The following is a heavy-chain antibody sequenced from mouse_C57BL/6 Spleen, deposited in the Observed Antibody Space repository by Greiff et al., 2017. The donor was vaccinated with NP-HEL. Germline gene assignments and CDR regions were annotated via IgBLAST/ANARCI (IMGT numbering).Heavy chain of an antibody. J-gene: IGHJ3*01. CDR3: ARYDGYYGY. CDR2: INPNNGGT. D-gene: IGHD2-3*01. Sequence: EVQLQQSGPELVKPGASVKIPCKASGYTFTDYNMDWVKQSHGKSLEWIGDINPNNGGTIYNQKFKGKATLTVDKSSSTAYMERRSLTSEDTAVYYCARYDGYYGYWGQGTLVTVSA. V-gene: IGHV1-18*01. CDR1: GYTFTDYN.